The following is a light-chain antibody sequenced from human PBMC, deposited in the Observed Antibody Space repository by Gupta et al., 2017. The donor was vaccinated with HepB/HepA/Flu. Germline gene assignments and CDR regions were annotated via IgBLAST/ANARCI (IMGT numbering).Light chain of an antibody. Sequence: DIQMTQSPSALSTSVGGRVTITCRANQSVSSHLAWFQQKPGKAPKLLLYKVSTLESGVPSRFSGSGSGTEFTLTISSLQPDEFATYYCQQYSSYPRTLGQGTQVDVK. CDR2: KVS. CDR3: QQYSSYPRT. V-gene: IGKV1-5*03. J-gene: IGKJ1*01. CDR1: QSVSSH.